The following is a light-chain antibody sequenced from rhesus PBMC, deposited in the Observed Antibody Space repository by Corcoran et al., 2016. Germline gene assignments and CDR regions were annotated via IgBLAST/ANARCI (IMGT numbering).Light chain of an antibody. CDR2: KAS. Sequence: DIQMTQSPSSRFAPVGDKVTITWQASQSLSSWLAWYQQKPGKAPKPLIYKASSLESGVPSRCSGSGSGTDFTLPITGLQPDDIATYCWQRTSRTPWTFGQGAKVEVK. CDR3: QRTSRTPWT. V-gene: IGKV1-16*01. CDR1: QSLSSW. J-gene: IGKJ1*01.